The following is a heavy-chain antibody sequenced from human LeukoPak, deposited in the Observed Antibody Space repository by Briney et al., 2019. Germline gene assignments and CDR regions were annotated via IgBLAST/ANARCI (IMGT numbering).Heavy chain of an antibody. J-gene: IGHJ4*02. D-gene: IGHD1-1*01. Sequence: GGSLRLSCAASGFIFSSHGMNWVRQAPGKGLEWVAFIRYDGSNKYYADSVKGRFTISRDNSKNTLYLQMNSLRAEDTAVYYCAKDRRVVQYAGRGCYFDYWGQGTLVTVSS. CDR1: GFIFSSHG. CDR3: AKDRRVVQYAGRGCYFDY. V-gene: IGHV3-30*02. CDR2: IRYDGSNK.